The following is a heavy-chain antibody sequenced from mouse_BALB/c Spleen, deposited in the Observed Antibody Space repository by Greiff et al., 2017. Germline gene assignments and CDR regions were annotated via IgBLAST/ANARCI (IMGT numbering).Heavy chain of an antibody. J-gene: IGHJ2*01. CDR3: ARAQLGFDY. Sequence: EVHLVESGGGLVKPGGSLKLSCAASGFTFSSYAMSWVRQSPEKRLEWVAEISSGGSYTYYPDTVTGRITISRDNAKNTLYLEMSSLRSEDTAMYYCARAQLGFDYWGQGTTLTVSS. D-gene: IGHD4-1*02. CDR2: ISSGGSYT. V-gene: IGHV5-9-4*01. CDR1: GFTFSSYA.